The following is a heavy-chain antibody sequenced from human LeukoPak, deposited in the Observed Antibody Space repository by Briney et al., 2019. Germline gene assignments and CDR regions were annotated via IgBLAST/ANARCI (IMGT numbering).Heavy chain of an antibody. V-gene: IGHV4-61*02. J-gene: IGHJ3*02. CDR1: GGSISSGSYY. Sequence: SETLSLTCTVSGGSISSGSYYWSWIRQPAGKGLEWIGRIYTSGSTNYNPSLKSRVTISVDTSKNQFSLKLSSVTAADTAVYYCARDDYGDYGGAFDIWGQGTMVTASS. D-gene: IGHD4-17*01. CDR2: IYTSGST. CDR3: ARDDYGDYGGAFDI.